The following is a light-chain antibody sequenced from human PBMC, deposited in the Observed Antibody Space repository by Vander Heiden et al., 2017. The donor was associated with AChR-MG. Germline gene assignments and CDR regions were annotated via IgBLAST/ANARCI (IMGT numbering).Light chain of an antibody. Sequence: QSALTQPASVSGSPGQSITISCTGTSSDVGGYNYVSWYQQHPGKAPIRMMYDVSNRPSGVSNRFAGPKSGKTASLTISGLQAEDEADYYCSSSTSSRPMVFGGGTKLTVL. CDR1: SSDVGGYNY. CDR3: SSSTSSRPMV. CDR2: DVS. V-gene: IGLV2-14*03. J-gene: IGLJ3*02.